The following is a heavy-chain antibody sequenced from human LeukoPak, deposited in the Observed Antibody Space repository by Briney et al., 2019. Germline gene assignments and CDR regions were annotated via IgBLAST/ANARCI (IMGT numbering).Heavy chain of an antibody. Sequence: GGSLRLSCAASGFTFSSYGMHWVRQAPGQGLEWMGWINPNSGGTNYAQNFQGRVTMTRDTSISTAYMDLTRLRPDDTAVYYCARVAGNTKADYWGQGTLVTVSS. CDR3: ARVAGNTKADY. V-gene: IGHV1-2*02. CDR1: GFTFSSYG. J-gene: IGHJ4*02. CDR2: INPNSGGT. D-gene: IGHD2-8*01.